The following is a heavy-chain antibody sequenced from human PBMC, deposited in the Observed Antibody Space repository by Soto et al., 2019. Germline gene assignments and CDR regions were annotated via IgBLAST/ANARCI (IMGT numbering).Heavy chain of an antibody. D-gene: IGHD2-2*01. Sequence: QVQLQESGPGLVKPSGTLSLTCAVSGGSISSSNCWSWVRQPPGKGLEWIGEIYHSGSTNYNPSLTSRVTISVDKSKNQFSLKLSSVTAADTAVYYCARVVGGYYYGMDVWGQGTTVTVSS. J-gene: IGHJ6*02. CDR2: IYHSGST. V-gene: IGHV4-4*02. CDR1: GGSISSSNC. CDR3: ARVVGGYYYGMDV.